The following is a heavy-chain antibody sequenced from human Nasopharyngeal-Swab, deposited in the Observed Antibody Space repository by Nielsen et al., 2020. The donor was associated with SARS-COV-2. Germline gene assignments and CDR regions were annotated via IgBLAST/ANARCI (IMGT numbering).Heavy chain of an antibody. CDR1: GFTFSSYA. Sequence: GESLKISCAASGFTFSSYAMHWVRQAPGKGLEWVAVISYDGSNKYYADSVKGRFTISRDNSKNTLYLQMNSLRAKDTAVYYCARDGRIGSWRVYDSSGDFDYWGQGTLVTVSS. J-gene: IGHJ4*02. CDR3: ARDGRIGSWRVYDSSGDFDY. CDR2: ISYDGSNK. V-gene: IGHV3-30*04. D-gene: IGHD3-22*01.